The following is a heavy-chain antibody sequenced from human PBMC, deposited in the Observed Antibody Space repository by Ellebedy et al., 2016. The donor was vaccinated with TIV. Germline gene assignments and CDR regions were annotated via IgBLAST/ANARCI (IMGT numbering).Heavy chain of an antibody. J-gene: IGHJ4*02. CDR3: ARAPMIVVVTYFDY. Sequence: GESLKISCAASGFTFSSYSMNWVRQAPGKGLEWVSYISSSSSTIYYADSVKGRFTISRDNAKNSLYLQMNSLRAEDTAVYYCARAPMIVVVTYFDYWGQGTLVTVSS. CDR1: GFTFSSYS. V-gene: IGHV3-48*04. CDR2: ISSSSSTI. D-gene: IGHD3-22*01.